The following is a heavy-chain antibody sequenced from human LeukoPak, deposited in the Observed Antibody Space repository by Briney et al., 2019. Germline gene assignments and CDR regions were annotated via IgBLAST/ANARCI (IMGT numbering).Heavy chain of an antibody. CDR1: GGSISSYY. V-gene: IGHV4-59*01. D-gene: IGHD3-22*01. CDR3: ARVYCYDSSGYYYFDY. Sequence: PSETLSLTCTVSGGSISSYYWSWIRQPPGKGLEWIGYIYYSGSTNYNPSLKSRVTLSVDTSKNQFSLKLSSVTAADTAVYYCARVYCYDSSGYYYFDYWGQGTLVTVSS. J-gene: IGHJ4*02. CDR2: IYYSGST.